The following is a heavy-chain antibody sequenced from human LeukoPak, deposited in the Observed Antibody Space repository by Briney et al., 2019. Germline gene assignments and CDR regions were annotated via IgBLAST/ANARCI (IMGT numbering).Heavy chain of an antibody. Sequence: PSETLSLTCTVSGGFISSYYWSWIRQPPGKGLEWIGYIYYSGSTNYNPSLKSRVTISVDTSKNQFSLKLSSVTAADTAVYYCTTSRTNDCSSPSCYTDYWGQGTLVTVSS. D-gene: IGHD2-2*02. CDR1: GGFISSYY. J-gene: IGHJ4*02. V-gene: IGHV4-59*08. CDR2: IYYSGST. CDR3: TTSRTNDCSSPSCYTDY.